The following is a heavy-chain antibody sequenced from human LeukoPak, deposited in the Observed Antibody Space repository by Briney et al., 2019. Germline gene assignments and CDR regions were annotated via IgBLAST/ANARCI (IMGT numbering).Heavy chain of an antibody. CDR2: ISSSSSTI. J-gene: IGHJ3*02. CDR1: GFTFSSYS. V-gene: IGHV3-48*01. D-gene: IGHD2-2*01. CDR3: AKSGCSSTACYAFDI. Sequence: GGSLRLSCAASGFTFSSYSMNWVRQAPGKGLEWDSYISSSSSTIYYADSVKGRFTISRDNAKNSLYLQMNSLRAEDTAVYYCAKSGCSSTACYAFDIWGQGTTVTVSS.